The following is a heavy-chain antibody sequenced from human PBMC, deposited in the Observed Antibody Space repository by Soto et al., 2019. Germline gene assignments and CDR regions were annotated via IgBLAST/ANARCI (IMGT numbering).Heavy chain of an antibody. V-gene: IGHV4-59*01. J-gene: IGHJ5*02. Sequence: SETLSLTCTVSGGSISSYYWSWIRQPPGKGLEWIGYIYYSGSTNYDPSLKSRVTISVDTSRNQFSLKLSSVTAADTAVYYCAREGSYWFDPWGQGTLVTVSS. D-gene: IGHD3-10*01. CDR1: GGSISSYY. CDR3: AREGSYWFDP. CDR2: IYYSGST.